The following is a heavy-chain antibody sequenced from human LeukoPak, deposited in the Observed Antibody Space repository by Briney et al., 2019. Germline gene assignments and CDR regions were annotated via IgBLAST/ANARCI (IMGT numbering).Heavy chain of an antibody. V-gene: IGHV1-8*03. J-gene: IGHJ6*03. CDR2: MNPNSGNT. CDR1: GYTFTSYD. D-gene: IGHD2-2*01. CDR3: ARGDWVPAAAGSYYMDV. Sequence: GASVKVSCKASGYTFTSYDINWVRQATGQGLEWMGWMNPNSGNTGYAQKFQGRVTITWNTSISTAYMELSSLRSEDTAVYYCARGDWVPAAAGSYYMDVWGKGTTVTVSS.